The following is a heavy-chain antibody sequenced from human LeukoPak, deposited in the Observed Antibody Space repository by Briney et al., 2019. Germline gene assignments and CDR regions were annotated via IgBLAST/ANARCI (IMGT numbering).Heavy chain of an antibody. V-gene: IGHV4-59*08. D-gene: IGHD2-15*01. CDR3: ARVGGFPLSAFDI. CDR1: GGSVRSYY. J-gene: IGHJ3*02. Sequence: PSETLSLTCTVSGGSVRSYYWSWIRQPPGRGLEWIGYTFNSVNANYNPSLKSRVTISVDTSKNQFSLKVNFVTAVDTAVYYCARVGGFPLSAFDIWGQGRMVTVSS. CDR2: TFNSVNA.